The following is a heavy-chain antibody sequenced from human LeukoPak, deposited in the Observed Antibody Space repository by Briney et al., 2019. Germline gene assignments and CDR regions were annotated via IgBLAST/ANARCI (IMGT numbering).Heavy chain of an antibody. J-gene: IGHJ3*02. CDR2: INHRGST. V-gene: IGHV4-34*01. CDR1: GGSFSGYY. Sequence: SETLSLTCAVYGGSFSGYYWSWVRQPPGKGLEWIGEINHRGSTNYNPSLKSRVTISVDTSKNQFPLRLSSVTAADTAVYYCARVHSFDYVWGSFDAFDIWGQGTMVTVSS. CDR3: ARVHSFDYVWGSFDAFDI. D-gene: IGHD3-16*01.